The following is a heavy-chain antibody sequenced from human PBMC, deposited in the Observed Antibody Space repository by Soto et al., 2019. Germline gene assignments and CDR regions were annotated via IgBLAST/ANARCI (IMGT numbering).Heavy chain of an antibody. CDR1: GGSISSSSYY. Sequence: SQTLSLTCTVSGGSISSSSYYWGWIRQPPGKGLEWIGSIYYSGSTYYNPSLKSRVTISVDTSKNQFSLKLSSVTAADTAVYYCARLGVEPDWGSYCSGGSCYDYYYYYMDVWGKGTTVTVSS. J-gene: IGHJ6*03. D-gene: IGHD2-15*01. V-gene: IGHV4-39*01. CDR2: IYYSGST. CDR3: ARLGVEPDWGSYCSGGSCYDYYYYYMDV.